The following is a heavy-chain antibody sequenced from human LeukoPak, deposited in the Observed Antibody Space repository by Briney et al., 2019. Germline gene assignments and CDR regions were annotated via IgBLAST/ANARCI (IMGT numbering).Heavy chain of an antibody. CDR3: ARVPLRFLEPFDY. CDR1: GGSVRGYY. J-gene: IGHJ4*02. D-gene: IGHD3-3*01. V-gene: IGHV4-34*01. CDR2: ISDRGRT. Sequence: SETLSLTCAVSGGSVRGYYWSWIRQPPGKGLEWIGEISDRGRTHYNPSLESRVSMSVDTSKNQFALQLNSVTAADTAVYYCARVPLRFLEPFDYWGQGILVTVSS.